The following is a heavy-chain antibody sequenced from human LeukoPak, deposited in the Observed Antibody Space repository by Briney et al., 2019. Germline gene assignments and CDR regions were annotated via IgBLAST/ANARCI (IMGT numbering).Heavy chain of an antibody. CDR3: ASLRYCSGGSCSFDY. J-gene: IGHJ4*02. D-gene: IGHD2-15*01. V-gene: IGHV4-59*01. CDR2: IYYSGST. CDR1: GGSISSYY. Sequence: SETLSLTCTVSGGSISSYYWSWIRQPPGKGLEWIGYIYYSGSTNYNPSLKSRVTITLETSNNQFSLKLSSVTAADTAVYYCASLRYCSGGSCSFDYWGQGTLVTVSS.